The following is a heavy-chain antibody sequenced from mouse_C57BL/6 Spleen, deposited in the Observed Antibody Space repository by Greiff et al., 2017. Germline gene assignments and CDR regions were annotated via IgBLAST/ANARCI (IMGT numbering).Heavy chain of an antibody. CDR1: GFTFSDYG. D-gene: IGHD1-1*01. CDR2: ISSGSSTI. J-gene: IGHJ2*01. CDR3: ARDYGSNYYFDY. Sequence: EVKLMESGGGLVKPGGSLKLSCAASGFTFSDYGMHWVRQAPEQGLEWVAYISSGSSTIYYADTVKGRLTISRDNAKNTLFMQMTSLRSEDTAMYCCARDYGSNYYFDYWGQGTTLTVSS. V-gene: IGHV5-17*01.